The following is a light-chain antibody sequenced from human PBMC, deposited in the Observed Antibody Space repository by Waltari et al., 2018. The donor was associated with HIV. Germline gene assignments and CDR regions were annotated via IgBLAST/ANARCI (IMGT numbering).Light chain of an antibody. CDR3: ASWDDSLQAVV. CDR2: GND. Sequence: QSVLTQPPSAFGSTGQRLTISCSGSSSNSGSNAVNWYQHFPVTPPTLLIFGNDQRPSGVPARISGSKSGTSASLAISGLRSEDEGEYYCASWDDSLQAVVFGGGTKVTV. CDR1: SSNSGSNA. V-gene: IGLV1-44*01. J-gene: IGLJ2*01.